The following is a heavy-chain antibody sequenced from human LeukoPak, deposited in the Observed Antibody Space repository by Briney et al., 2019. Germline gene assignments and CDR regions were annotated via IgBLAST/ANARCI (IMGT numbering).Heavy chain of an antibody. J-gene: IGHJ6*02. D-gene: IGHD6-13*01. Sequence: SETLSLTCTVSGGSISSSSYYWGWIRQPPGKGLERIGSIYYSGSTYYNPSLKSRVTISVDTSKNQFSLKLSSVTAADTAVYYCARIAAETYYYYYGMDVWGQGTTVTVSS. CDR2: IYYSGST. CDR3: ARIAAETYYYYYGMDV. CDR1: GGSISSSSYY. V-gene: IGHV4-39*01.